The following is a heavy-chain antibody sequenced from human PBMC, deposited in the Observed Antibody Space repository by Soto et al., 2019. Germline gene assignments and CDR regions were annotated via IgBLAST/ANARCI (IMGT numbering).Heavy chain of an antibody. D-gene: IGHD3-9*01. CDR2: ISAYNGNT. CDR3: ARDRPQYYDILTGPFDY. V-gene: IGHV1-18*01. Sequence: ASVKVSCKASGYTFTSYGISWVLQAPGQGLEWMGWISAYNGNTNYAQKLQGRVTMTTDTSTSTAYMELRSLRSDDTAVYYCARDRPQYYDILTGPFDYWGQGTLVTVSS. J-gene: IGHJ4*02. CDR1: GYTFTSYG.